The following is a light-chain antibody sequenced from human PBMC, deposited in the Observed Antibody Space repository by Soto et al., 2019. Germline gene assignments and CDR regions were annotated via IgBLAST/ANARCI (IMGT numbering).Light chain of an antibody. J-gene: IGLJ1*01. CDR3: SSYTSTHSYV. CDR2: DVS. V-gene: IGLV2-14*01. CDR1: SRDVGGYTY. Sequence: VLTQPASLSGAPRQWGAISCPGNSRDVGGYTYVSWYQQHPGKAPKLMIYDVSSRPSGVSDRFSGSKSGNTASLTISGLQSEDEADYYCSSYTSTHSYVFGNGTKVTVL.